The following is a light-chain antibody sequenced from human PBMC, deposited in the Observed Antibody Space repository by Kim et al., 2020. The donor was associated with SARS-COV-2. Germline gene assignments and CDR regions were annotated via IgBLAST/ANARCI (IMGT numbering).Light chain of an antibody. V-gene: IGLV2-23*02. Sequence: QSALTQPAFVSGSPGQSITISCTGTSSDIGSYNLVSWYQLHPGKAPKLMIYEVSERPSGVSNRFSGSKSGITASLTISGLQAEDEADYYCCSYAGSSTFVVFGGGTQLTVL. CDR3: CSYAGSSTFVV. CDR1: SSDIGSYNL. J-gene: IGLJ2*01. CDR2: EVS.